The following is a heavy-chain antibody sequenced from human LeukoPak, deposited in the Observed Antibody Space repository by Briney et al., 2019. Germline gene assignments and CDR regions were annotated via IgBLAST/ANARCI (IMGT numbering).Heavy chain of an antibody. CDR2: INPSGGST. Sequence: ASVKVPCKASGYTFTSYYMHWVRQAPGQGLEWMGIINPSGGSTSYAQKFQGRVTMTRDTSTSTVYMELSSLRSEDTAVYYCARDQIASSGWYAAYFQHWGQGTLVTVSS. D-gene: IGHD6-19*01. CDR1: GYTFTSYY. V-gene: IGHV1-46*01. J-gene: IGHJ1*01. CDR3: ARDQIASSGWYAAYFQH.